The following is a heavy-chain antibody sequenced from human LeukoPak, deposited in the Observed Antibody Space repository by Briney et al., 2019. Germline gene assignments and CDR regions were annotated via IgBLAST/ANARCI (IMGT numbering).Heavy chain of an antibody. J-gene: IGHJ4*02. CDR1: GFTFTNYA. D-gene: IGHD3-10*01. V-gene: IGHV3-23*01. CDR2: ISGSVST. CDR3: AKTRRPGAVHPDY. Sequence: GGSLRLSCAASGFTFTNYAMTCVRQAPGKGLEWVSTISGSVSTYYADSVKGRFTTSRDDSKNTLYLQMNSLRAEDTAIYYCAKTRRPGAVHPDYWGQGTLVTVSS.